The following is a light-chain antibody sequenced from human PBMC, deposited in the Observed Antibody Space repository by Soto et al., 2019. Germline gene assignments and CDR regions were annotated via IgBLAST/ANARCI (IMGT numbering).Light chain of an antibody. Sequence: EMVMTQSPVTLSVSPGERATLSCRASQNISRSLAWYQQKPGQGPSLLIYGTSTRATDIPDRFIGIGSGTDFTLTISRLEPEDFAVYYCQQYGSSVTFGGGTKVDIK. J-gene: IGKJ4*02. CDR1: QNISRS. V-gene: IGKV3-20*01. CDR2: GTS. CDR3: QQYGSSVT.